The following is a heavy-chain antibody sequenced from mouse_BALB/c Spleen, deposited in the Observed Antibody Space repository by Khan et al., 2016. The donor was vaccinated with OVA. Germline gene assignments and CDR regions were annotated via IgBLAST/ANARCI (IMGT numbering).Heavy chain of an antibody. Sequence: QVQLKQSGAELMKPGASVKISCKATGYTFSSYWIEWVKQRPGHGLEWIGEILPGSGRNNYNEKFKGKATFTADTSSNTAYMQLSSLTSEDSAVYYCARGNYYGSSSWFGYWGQGTLLTVSA. CDR1: GYTFSSYW. CDR2: ILPGSGRN. CDR3: ARGNYYGSSSWFGY. V-gene: IGHV1-9*01. J-gene: IGHJ3*01. D-gene: IGHD1-1*01.